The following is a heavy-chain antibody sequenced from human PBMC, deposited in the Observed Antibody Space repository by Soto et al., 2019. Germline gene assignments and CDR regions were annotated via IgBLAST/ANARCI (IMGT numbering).Heavy chain of an antibody. CDR2: INSDGSST. V-gene: IGHV3-74*01. J-gene: IGHJ4*02. D-gene: IGHD3-3*01. Sequence: EVQLVESGGDLVQPGGSLRLSCATSGFTFSTNWMHWVRQAPGKGLVWVSRINSDGSSTSYADSVKGRFTISRDNAKNTLYLQMNSLRAEDTAVYYCASLWNSPFDYWGQGTLVTVSS. CDR1: GFTFSTNW. CDR3: ASLWNSPFDY.